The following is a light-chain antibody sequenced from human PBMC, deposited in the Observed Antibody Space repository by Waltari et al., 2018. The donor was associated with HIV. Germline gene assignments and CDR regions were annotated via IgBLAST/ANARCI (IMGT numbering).Light chain of an antibody. J-gene: IGLJ2*01. CDR3: QSYDSSLSGSGVV. CDR1: SPHIGAGYD. CDR2: GNN. V-gene: IGLV1-40*01. Sequence: QFVLTQPPSVSGAPGQRVTLSCTGTSPHIGAGYDVHWSPQIPGRAPKRLIYGNNNRPSGVPDRFSGSKSGTSASLAITGLQAEDEADYYCQSYDSSLSGSGVVFGGGTKLTVL.